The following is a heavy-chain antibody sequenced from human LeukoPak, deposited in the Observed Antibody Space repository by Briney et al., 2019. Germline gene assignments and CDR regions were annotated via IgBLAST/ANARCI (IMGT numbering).Heavy chain of an antibody. Sequence: ASVKVPCKASGYTFTDYTMHWLRQAPGQRLDWMGWINGGSGNTKYSPEFQGRVTITRDTSATTVYMELSSLRSEDTAVYYCARDIDRVFNWFDPWGQGTLVTVSS. D-gene: IGHD6-13*01. CDR3: ARDIDRVFNWFDP. CDR1: GYTFTDYT. CDR2: INGGSGNT. V-gene: IGHV1-3*01. J-gene: IGHJ5*02.